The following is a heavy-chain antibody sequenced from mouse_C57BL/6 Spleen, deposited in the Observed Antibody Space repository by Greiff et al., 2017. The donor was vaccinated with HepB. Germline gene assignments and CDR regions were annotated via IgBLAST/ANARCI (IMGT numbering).Heavy chain of an antibody. V-gene: IGHV1-63*01. CDR3: AREETGTGYYFDY. CDR2: IYPGGGYT. D-gene: IGHD4-1*01. J-gene: IGHJ2*01. CDR1: GYTFTNYW. Sequence: QVQLKQSGAELVRPGTSVKMSCKASGYTFTNYWIGWAKQRPGHGLEWIGDIYPGGGYTNYNEKFKGKATLTADKSSSTAYMQFSSLTSEDSAIYYCAREETGTGYYFDYWGQGTTLTVSS.